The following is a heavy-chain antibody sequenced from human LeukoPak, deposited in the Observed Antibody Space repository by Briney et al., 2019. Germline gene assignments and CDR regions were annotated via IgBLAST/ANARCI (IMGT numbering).Heavy chain of an antibody. V-gene: IGHV3-74*03. CDR2: IDIDGPTT. CDR3: ARGSAGGKVDS. Sequence: GGSLRPSCAASGFTLISNWMNWARHPPGKGLVWVSRIDIDGPTTTYAESVNDRLTISRDNAKYTLHLQMNSLRADDTAVYYCARGSAGGKVDSWGQGTLVTVSS. J-gene: IGHJ4*02. D-gene: IGHD4-23*01. CDR1: GFTLISNW.